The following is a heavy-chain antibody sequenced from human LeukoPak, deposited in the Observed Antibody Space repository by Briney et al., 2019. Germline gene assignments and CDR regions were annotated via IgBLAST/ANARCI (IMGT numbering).Heavy chain of an antibody. J-gene: IGHJ4*02. CDR3: AKDIATVKLYYFDY. CDR2: ISWNSGSI. Sequence: GGSLRLSCAASGFTFDDYAMHWVRQAPGKGLEWVSGISWNSGSIGYADPVKGRFTISRDNAKNSLYLQMNSLRAEDTALYYCAKDIATVKLYYFDYWGQGTLVTVSS. V-gene: IGHV3-9*01. D-gene: IGHD4-11*01. CDR1: GFTFDDYA.